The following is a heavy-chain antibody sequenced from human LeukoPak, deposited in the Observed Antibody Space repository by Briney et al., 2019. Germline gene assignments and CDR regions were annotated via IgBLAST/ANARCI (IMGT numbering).Heavy chain of an antibody. CDR3: AKDGGEYYDILTGYYPRLYYMDV. CDR1: GFTFGSYG. J-gene: IGHJ6*03. V-gene: IGHV3-23*01. D-gene: IGHD3-9*01. Sequence: GGSLRLSCAASGFTFGSYGMSWVRQAPGKGLEWVSAVSGSAVSTYYADSVKGRFTISRDNSKDTLYLQMNSLRAEDTAVYYCAKDGGEYYDILTGYYPRLYYMDVWGKGTTVTISS. CDR2: VSGSAVST.